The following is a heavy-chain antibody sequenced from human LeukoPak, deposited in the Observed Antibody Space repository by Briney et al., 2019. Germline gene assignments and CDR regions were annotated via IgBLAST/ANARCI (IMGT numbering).Heavy chain of an antibody. CDR2: IIPIFGTA. CDR3: AREHPDSPLFQH. Sequence: SVKVSCKASGGTFNSYAISWVRQAPGQGLEWMGGIIPIFGTANYAQKFQGRVTITTDESTSTAYMELSSLRSEDTAVYYCAREHPDSPLFQHWGQGTLVTVSS. CDR1: GGTFNSYA. V-gene: IGHV1-69*05. D-gene: IGHD3-22*01. J-gene: IGHJ1*01.